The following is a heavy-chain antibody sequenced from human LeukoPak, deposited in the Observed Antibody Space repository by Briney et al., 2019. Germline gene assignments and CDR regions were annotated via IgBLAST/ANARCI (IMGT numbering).Heavy chain of an antibody. D-gene: IGHD6-19*01. CDR3: ARDHSPSMYGSVWYDAFDI. J-gene: IGHJ3*02. CDR1: GFSFSNYW. Sequence: PGGSLRLSCVGTGFSFSNYWMTWFRQVPGKGLEWVANIKQDGSKENCVDSVKGRFTMSRDNAKNSLYLQMNNLRAEDTALYYCARDHSPSMYGSVWYDAFDIWGQGTMVTVSS. CDR2: IKQDGSKE. V-gene: IGHV3-7*01.